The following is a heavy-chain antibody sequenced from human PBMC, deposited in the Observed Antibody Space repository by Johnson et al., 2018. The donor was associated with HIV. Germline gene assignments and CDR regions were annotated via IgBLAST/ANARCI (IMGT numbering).Heavy chain of an antibody. Sequence: VQLVESGGGLVQPGGSLRLSCAVSGFTFSNAWMTWVRQAPGKGLEWVSYISSSGGTIYYADSVRGRFTISRDNAKNSLYLQINSLIAEDTAVYYCARDRVGATAFDVWGQGTLVTVSS. J-gene: IGHJ3*01. D-gene: IGHD1-26*01. CDR3: ARDRVGATAFDV. V-gene: IGHV3-48*04. CDR2: ISSSGGTI. CDR1: GFTFSNAW.